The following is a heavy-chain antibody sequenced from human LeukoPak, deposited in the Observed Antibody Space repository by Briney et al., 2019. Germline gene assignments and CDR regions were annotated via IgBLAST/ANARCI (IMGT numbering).Heavy chain of an antibody. D-gene: IGHD2-2*02. CDR2: IIPIFGTA. CDR1: GGTFSSYA. Sequence: RASVKVSCKASGGTFSSYAISWVRQAPGQGLEWMGGIIPIFGTANYAQKFQGRVTITADESTSTAYMELSGLRSEDTAVYYCARAIVVVPAAIRDWGQGTLVTVSS. CDR3: ARAIVVVPAAIRD. V-gene: IGHV1-69*13. J-gene: IGHJ4*02.